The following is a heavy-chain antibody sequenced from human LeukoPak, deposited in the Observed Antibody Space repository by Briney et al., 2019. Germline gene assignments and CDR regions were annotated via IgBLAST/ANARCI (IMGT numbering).Heavy chain of an antibody. J-gene: IGHJ4*02. CDR2: ISASGVST. V-gene: IGHV3-23*01. Sequence: PGGSLRLSCAASGFTISDYALSWVRQAPGKRLEWVSAISASGVSTYYADSVKGRFIISRDNSRNTLYLQMNSLRAEDTAVYYCAKDREGRSYADYWGQGTLVTVSS. D-gene: IGHD5-18*01. CDR1: GFTISDYA. CDR3: AKDREGRSYADY.